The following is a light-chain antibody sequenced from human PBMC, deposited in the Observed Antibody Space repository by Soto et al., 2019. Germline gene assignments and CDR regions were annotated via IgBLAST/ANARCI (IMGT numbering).Light chain of an antibody. J-gene: IGLJ1*01. CDR3: SSYTSSSTWV. CDR1: SSDVGGYNY. V-gene: IGLV2-14*01. CDR2: DVS. Sequence: VLTQPASVSGSPGQSITISCTGTSSDVGGYNYVSWYQQHPGKAPKLMIYDVSNRPSGVSNRSSGSKSGNTASLTISGLQAEDEADYYCSSYTSSSTWVFGTGTKVTVL.